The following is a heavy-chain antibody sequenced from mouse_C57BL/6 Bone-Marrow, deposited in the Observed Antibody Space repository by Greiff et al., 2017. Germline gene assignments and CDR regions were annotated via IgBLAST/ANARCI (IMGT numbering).Heavy chain of an antibody. CDR1: GYTFTSYW. V-gene: IGHV1-69*01. J-gene: IGHJ2*01. CDR2: IDPSDSYP. Sequence: VQLQQPGAELVMPGASVKLSCKASGYTFTSYWMHWVKQRPGQGLEWIGEIDPSDSYPNYNQKFKGKSTLTVDKSSSTAYMQLSSLTSEDSAVYYCARRPTIVTTRYYFDYWGQGTTLTVSS. CDR3: ARRPTIVTTRYYFDY. D-gene: IGHD2-5*01.